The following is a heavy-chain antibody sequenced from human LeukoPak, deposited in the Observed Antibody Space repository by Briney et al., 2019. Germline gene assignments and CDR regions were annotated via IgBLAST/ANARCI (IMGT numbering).Heavy chain of an antibody. D-gene: IGHD3-22*01. Sequence: PGGSLRLSCAASGFTFSSYWMSWVRQAPGKGLEWVANIKQDGSEKYYVDSVKGRFTISRDNAKNSLYLQMNSLRAEDTAVYYCLRTYYDSSGSFVDYWGQGTLVTVSS. V-gene: IGHV3-7*01. CDR1: GFTFSSYW. CDR3: LRTYYDSSGSFVDY. CDR2: IKQDGSEK. J-gene: IGHJ4*02.